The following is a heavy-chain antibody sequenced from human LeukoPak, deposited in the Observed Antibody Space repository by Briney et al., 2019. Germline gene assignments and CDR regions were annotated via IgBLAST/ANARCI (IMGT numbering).Heavy chain of an antibody. CDR1: GFTLSNHW. Sequence: PGGSLRLSCAASGFTLSNHWMTWVRQVPGRGPEWVANVNRDGSETYYLDSVKGRFTISRDNAKNSLYLQMNSLRAEDTAMYYCARGRYSGTTYYFDYWGQGTLVTVSS. CDR3: ARGRYSGTTYYFDY. J-gene: IGHJ4*02. V-gene: IGHV3-7*03. D-gene: IGHD5-12*01. CDR2: VNRDGSET.